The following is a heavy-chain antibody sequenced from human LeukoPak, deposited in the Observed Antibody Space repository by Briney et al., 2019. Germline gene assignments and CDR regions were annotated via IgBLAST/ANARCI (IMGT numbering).Heavy chain of an antibody. J-gene: IGHJ5*02. D-gene: IGHD6-6*01. CDR3: ARDLGSSSSDNWFDP. V-gene: IGHV1-2*06. CDR2: INPNSGGT. Sequence: ASVKVSCKASGYTFTGYYMHWVRQAPGEGLEWRGRINPNSGGTNYAQKFQGRVTVTRDTSITTAYMELSGLRSDDTAVYYCARDLGSSSSDNWFDPWGQGTLVTVSS. CDR1: GYTFTGYY.